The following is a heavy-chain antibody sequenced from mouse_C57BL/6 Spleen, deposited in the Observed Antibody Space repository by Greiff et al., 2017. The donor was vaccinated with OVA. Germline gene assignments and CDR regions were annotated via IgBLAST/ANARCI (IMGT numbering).Heavy chain of an antibody. V-gene: IGHV1-64*01. J-gene: IGHJ1*03. CDR2: IPPNSGST. CDR1: GYTFTSYW. CDR3: ARIGRGYFDV. Sequence: VQLQQPGAELVKPGASVKLSCKASGYTFTSYWMHWVKQRPGQGLEWIGMIPPNSGSTNYNEKFKSKATLTVDKSSSTAYMQLSSLTSEDSAVYYCARIGRGYFDVWGTGTTVTVSS.